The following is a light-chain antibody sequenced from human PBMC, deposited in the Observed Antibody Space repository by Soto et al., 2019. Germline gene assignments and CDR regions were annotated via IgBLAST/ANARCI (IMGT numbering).Light chain of an antibody. V-gene: IGKV1-39*01. CDR1: QSISSY. Sequence: DIQMTQSPSSLSAYVGDRVTITCRASQSISSYLNWYQQKPGKAHKLLIYAASSLQSGVPSRFSGSGSGTDFTLTISSLQPEDFATYYCQQSYSTPPEWTFGQGTKVDIK. J-gene: IGKJ1*01. CDR2: AAS. CDR3: QQSYSTPPEWT.